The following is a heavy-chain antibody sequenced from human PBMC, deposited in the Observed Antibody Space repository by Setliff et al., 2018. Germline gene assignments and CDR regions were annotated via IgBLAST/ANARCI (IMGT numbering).Heavy chain of an antibody. J-gene: IGHJ4*02. CDR1: GDSISSSRYY. V-gene: IGHV4-39*01. Sequence: SETLSLTCTVSGDSISSSRYYWAWIRQPPGKGLEWIGNIYYSGSTNYNPSLESRVTMSVETSKNQFSLKLNSVTAADTAVYYCATTGTYRYFDYWGQGILVT. D-gene: IGHD1-1*01. CDR3: ATTGTYRYFDY. CDR2: IYYSGST.